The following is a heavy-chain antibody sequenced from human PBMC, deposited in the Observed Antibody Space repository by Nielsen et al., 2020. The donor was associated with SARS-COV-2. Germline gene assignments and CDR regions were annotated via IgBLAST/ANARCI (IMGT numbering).Heavy chain of an antibody. Sequence: GGSLRLSCVASGFSFSSYWMTWVRQAPGKGLEWVANINQDGSEKYYVDSVRGRFTISRDNAKNSLYLQMNSLRAEDTALYYCASDIAAAGVVDYWGQGTLVTVSS. CDR2: INQDGSEK. CDR3: ASDIAAAGVVDY. CDR1: GFSFSSYW. J-gene: IGHJ4*02. D-gene: IGHD6-13*01. V-gene: IGHV3-7*01.